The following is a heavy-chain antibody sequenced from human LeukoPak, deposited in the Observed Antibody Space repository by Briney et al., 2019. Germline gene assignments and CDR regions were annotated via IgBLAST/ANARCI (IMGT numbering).Heavy chain of an antibody. CDR3: ARHVSPPGYNYGLQYWFDP. J-gene: IGHJ5*02. V-gene: IGHV5-51*01. CDR1: GFSFPCLW. CDR2: ISPGDSDT. D-gene: IGHD5-18*01. Sequence: GESLKFSCKGSGFSFPCLWIAWVGQTPGQGLDWMGSISPGDSDTRYSPSFQGQVTISADKASSTAYLQWSSLKASDTAMYYCARHVSPPGYNYGLQYWFDPWGQGTLVTVSS.